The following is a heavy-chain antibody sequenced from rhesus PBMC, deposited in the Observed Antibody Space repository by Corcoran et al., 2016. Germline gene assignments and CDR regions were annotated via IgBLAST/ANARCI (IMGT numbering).Heavy chain of an antibody. V-gene: IGHV4-165*02. CDR2: IGGSMGIT. CDR3: ARSQGVAAALDY. Sequence: QVQLQESGPGLVTPSETLSLTYAVSGGSISGFYWNWIRQPQGKGLGWLGYIGGSMGITYYNPSLNSRVSISTDTSKSHFSLKLRSVTAADTAMYYCARSQGVAAALDYWGQGVLGTVSS. J-gene: IGHJ4*01. CDR1: GGSISGFY. D-gene: IGHD6-43*01.